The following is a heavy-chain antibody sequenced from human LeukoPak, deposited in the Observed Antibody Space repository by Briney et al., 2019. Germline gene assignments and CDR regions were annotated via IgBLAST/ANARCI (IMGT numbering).Heavy chain of an antibody. CDR2: MYHSGST. Sequence: SETLSLTCTVSGGSISSSSYYWGWIRQPPGKGLEWIGSMYHSGSTYYNPSLKSRVTISVDTSKNQFSLKLSSVTAADTAVYYCARQDYDILTGYYPPDYRGQGTLVTVSS. J-gene: IGHJ4*02. V-gene: IGHV4-39*01. D-gene: IGHD3-9*01. CDR3: ARQDYDILTGYYPPDY. CDR1: GGSISSSSYY.